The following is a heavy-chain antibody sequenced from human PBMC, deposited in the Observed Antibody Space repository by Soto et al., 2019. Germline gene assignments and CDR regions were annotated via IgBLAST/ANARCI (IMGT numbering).Heavy chain of an antibody. Sequence: SETLSLTCTVSGGSISSGGYYWSWIRQHPWKGLEWIGYIYYSGSTYYNPSLKSRVTISVDTSTNQFSLKLSSVTAADTAVYYCARTYWKNCFDPWGQGTMVTVSS. CDR3: ARTYWKNCFDP. CDR1: GGSISSGGYY. D-gene: IGHD1-1*01. CDR2: IYYSGST. J-gene: IGHJ5*02. V-gene: IGHV4-31*03.